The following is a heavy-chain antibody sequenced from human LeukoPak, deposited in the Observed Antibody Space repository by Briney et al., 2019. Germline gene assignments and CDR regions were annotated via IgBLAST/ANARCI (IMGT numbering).Heavy chain of an antibody. CDR2: ISSSSTYI. V-gene: IGHV3-21*01. J-gene: IGHJ5*02. CDR1: GFSFSNYR. Sequence: PGGSLRLSCAASGFSFSNYRMNWVRQAPGEGLEWVSSISSSSTYIYYADSVKGRFTISRDNAKNSLFLQMNSLRAEDTAVYYCARDHWFDPWGQGTLVTVSS. CDR3: ARDHWFDP.